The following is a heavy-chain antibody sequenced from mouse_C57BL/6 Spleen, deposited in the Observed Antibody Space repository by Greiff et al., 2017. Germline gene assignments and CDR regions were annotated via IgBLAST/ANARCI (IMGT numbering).Heavy chain of an antibody. Sequence: VQLKESGPELVKPGASVKISCKASGYSFTDYNMNWVKQSNGKSLEWIGVINPNYGTTSYNQKFKGKATLTVDQSSSTAYMQLNSLTSEDSAVYYCAAYYSNYGYAMDYWGQGTSVTVSS. V-gene: IGHV1-39*01. D-gene: IGHD2-5*01. CDR1: GYSFTDYN. CDR3: AAYYSNYGYAMDY. J-gene: IGHJ4*01. CDR2: INPNYGTT.